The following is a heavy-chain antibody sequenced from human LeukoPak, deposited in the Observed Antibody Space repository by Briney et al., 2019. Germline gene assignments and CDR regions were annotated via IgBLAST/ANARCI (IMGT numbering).Heavy chain of an antibody. CDR1: GGSISSYY. D-gene: IGHD3-16*01. J-gene: IGHJ5*02. CDR3: AREGAKRFDP. Sequence: SETLSLTCTVSGGSISSYYWSWIRQPPGKGLEWIGYIYYSGSTDYNPSLKRRVTISVDTSKNQFSLKLSSVTAADTAVYYCAREGAKRFDPWGQGTLVTVSS. CDR2: IYYSGST. V-gene: IGHV4-59*01.